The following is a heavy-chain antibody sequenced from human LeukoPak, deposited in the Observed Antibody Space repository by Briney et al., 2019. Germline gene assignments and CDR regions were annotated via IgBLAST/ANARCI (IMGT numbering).Heavy chain of an antibody. J-gene: IGHJ4*02. V-gene: IGHV4-34*01. Sequence: KSSETLSLTCTVSGGSISSYYWSWIRQPPGKGLEWIGEINHSGSTNYNPSLKSRVTISVDTSKNQFSLKLSSVTAADTAVYYCARYDSSTSFDYWGQGTLVTVSS. CDR2: INHSGST. CDR1: GGSISSYY. D-gene: IGHD2-2*01. CDR3: ARYDSSTSFDY.